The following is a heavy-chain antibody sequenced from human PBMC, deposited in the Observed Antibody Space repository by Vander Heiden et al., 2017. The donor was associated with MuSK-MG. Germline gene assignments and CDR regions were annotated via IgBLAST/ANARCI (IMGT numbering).Heavy chain of an antibody. D-gene: IGHD2-15*01. CDR2: IYYSGST. CDR3: ARPNGNCSGGSCLEGWFDP. CDR1: GCSISSSSYY. V-gene: IGHV4-39*01. J-gene: IGHJ5*02. Sequence: QLQLQESGPGLVKPSETLSLTCTVSGCSISSSSYYGCWIRQPPGKGLEWIGSIYYSGSTYYNPSLKSRVTISVDTSKNQFSLKLSSVTAADTAVYYCARPNGNCSGGSCLEGWFDPWGQGTLVTVSS.